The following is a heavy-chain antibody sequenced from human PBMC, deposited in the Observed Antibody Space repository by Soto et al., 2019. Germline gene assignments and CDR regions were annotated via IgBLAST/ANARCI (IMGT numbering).Heavy chain of an antibody. V-gene: IGHV1-69*05. CDR2: IIPIFGKA. CDR1: GRTFSSYA. Sequence: SVKVSCKASGRTFSSYAISWVRPAPGQRLEWMGGIIPIFGKANYAQKFQGRVTITRDESASTAYMERSSRRSEDTAVYYCARDTGRGVRIAAAGTRWFDPWGQGTLVTVSS. J-gene: IGHJ5*02. CDR3: ARDTGRGVRIAAAGTRWFDP. D-gene: IGHD6-13*01.